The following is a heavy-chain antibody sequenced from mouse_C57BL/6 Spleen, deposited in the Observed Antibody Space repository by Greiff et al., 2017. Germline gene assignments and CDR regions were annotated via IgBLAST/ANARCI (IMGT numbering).Heavy chain of an antibody. CDR2: IYPGDGDT. V-gene: IGHV1-82*01. CDR3: ARANWVAGYFDV. CDR1: GYAFSSSW. D-gene: IGHD4-1*01. Sequence: VQGVESGPELVKPGASVKISCKASGYAFSSSWMNWVKQRPGKGLEWIGRIYPGDGDTTYNGKFKGKATLPADKSSSTAYMQLSSRTSEDSAVYFCARANWVAGYFDVWGTGTTVTVSS. J-gene: IGHJ1*03.